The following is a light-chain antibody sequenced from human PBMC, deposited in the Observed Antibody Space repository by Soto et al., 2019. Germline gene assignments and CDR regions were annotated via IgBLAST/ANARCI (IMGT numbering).Light chain of an antibody. Sequence: QSVLTQPASVSGSPGQSITISCTGTRSDVGSYNSIAWYQQHPGKAPRVVIFEVTKRPSGISDRFSGSKSGYTASLTISGLQAEDEAAYFCFSYAGNSIWLFGGGTKLTVL. CDR1: RSDVGSYNS. V-gene: IGLV2-23*02. J-gene: IGLJ2*01. CDR3: FSYAGNSIWL. CDR2: EVT.